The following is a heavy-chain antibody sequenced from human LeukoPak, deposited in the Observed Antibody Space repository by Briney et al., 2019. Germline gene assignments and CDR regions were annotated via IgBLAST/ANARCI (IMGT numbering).Heavy chain of an antibody. D-gene: IGHD5-18*01. V-gene: IGHV4-39*07. CDR3: ARLRVRGYGYGPWEGPTWLDY. CDR1: GGSISTSSYY. CDR2: IFYSGST. J-gene: IGHJ4*02. Sequence: PSETLSLTCTVSGGSISTSSYYWGWVRQPPGKGLEWIGNIFYSGSTYYNPSLKSRVTISLDTSKNQFSLKLSSVTATDTAVYYCARLRVRGYGYGPWEGPTWLDYWGQGTLVTVSS.